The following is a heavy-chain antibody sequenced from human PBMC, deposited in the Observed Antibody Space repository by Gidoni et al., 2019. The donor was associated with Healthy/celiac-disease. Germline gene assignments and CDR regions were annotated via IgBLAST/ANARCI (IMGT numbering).Heavy chain of an antibody. CDR1: GGSISSSSYY. CDR2: IYYSGST. V-gene: IGHV4-39*01. J-gene: IGHJ2*01. Sequence: QLQLQESGTGLVKPSETLSLTCTVSGGSISSSSYYWGWIRQPPGKGLEWIGSIYYSGSTYYNPSLKSRVTISVDTSKNQFSLKLSSVTAADTAVYYCARTPSEEQLVPNWYFDLWGRGTLVTVSS. D-gene: IGHD6-6*01. CDR3: ARTPSEEQLVPNWYFDL.